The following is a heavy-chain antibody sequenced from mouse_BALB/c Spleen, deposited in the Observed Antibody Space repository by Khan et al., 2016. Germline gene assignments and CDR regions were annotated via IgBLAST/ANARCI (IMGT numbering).Heavy chain of an antibody. Sequence: EVELVESGGGLVKPGGSLKLSCAASGFTFSDYYMYWVRQTPEKRLEWVATISDGGSYTYYPDSVKGRFTISRDNAKNNLYLQMVRLKSEDTAMYYCARDDRWFAYWGQGTLVTVSA. CDR1: GFTFSDYY. CDR3: ARDDRWFAY. V-gene: IGHV5-4*02. J-gene: IGHJ3*01. D-gene: IGHD2-14*01. CDR2: ISDGGSYT.